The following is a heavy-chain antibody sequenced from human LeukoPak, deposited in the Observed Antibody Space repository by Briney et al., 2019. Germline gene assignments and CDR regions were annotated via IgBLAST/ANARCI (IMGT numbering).Heavy chain of an antibody. CDR2: IKQDGSEK. J-gene: IGHJ6*03. CDR1: GFTFSRYW. V-gene: IGHV3-7*03. D-gene: IGHD3-3*01. CDR3: ARGGLTIFGVVNYMDV. Sequence: GGSLRLSCAASGFTFSRYWMSWVRQAPGKGLEWVANIKQDGSEKYYVDSVKGRFTISKDNAKNSLYLQMNSLRAEDTALYYCARGGLTIFGVVNYMDVWGKGTTVTVSS.